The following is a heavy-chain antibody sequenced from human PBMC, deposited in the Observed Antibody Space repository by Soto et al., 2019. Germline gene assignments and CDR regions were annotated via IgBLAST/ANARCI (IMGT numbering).Heavy chain of an antibody. Sequence: GGSLRLSCAASGFTFSSYSMNWVRQAPGKGLEWVSSISSSSSYIYYAVSVKGLFTISRDNVQNALYLQMNSLRAEETAVYYCARAGPTPNYDFWSGFDAFDIWGQGTMVTVSS. CDR2: ISSSSSYI. J-gene: IGHJ3*02. CDR3: ARAGPTPNYDFWSGFDAFDI. D-gene: IGHD3-3*01. CDR1: GFTFSSYS. V-gene: IGHV3-21*01.